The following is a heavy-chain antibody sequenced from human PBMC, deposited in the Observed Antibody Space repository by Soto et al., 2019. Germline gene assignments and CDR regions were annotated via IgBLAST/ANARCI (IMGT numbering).Heavy chain of an antibody. CDR1: GFTVSNNY. V-gene: IGHV3-53*01. D-gene: IGHD3-9*01. Sequence: PGGSLRLSCAVSGFTVSNNYMNWVRQAPGKGLEWVSVIYSDDTTFYADSVKGRFTISRDDSKKTAYLQMNSLESEDTAVYYCSRDDSDWFFNWGRGTLVTVSS. CDR2: IYSDDTT. CDR3: SRDDSDWFFN. J-gene: IGHJ4*02.